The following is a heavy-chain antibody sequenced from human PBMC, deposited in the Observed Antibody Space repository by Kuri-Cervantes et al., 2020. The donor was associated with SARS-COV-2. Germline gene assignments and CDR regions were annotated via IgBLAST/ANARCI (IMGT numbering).Heavy chain of an antibody. CDR3: AVLTGESGPYYYYYGMDV. CDR1: GYTFTSYG. D-gene: IGHD7-27*01. V-gene: IGHV1-18*01. Sequence: ASVKVSCKASGYTFTSYGISWVRQAPGQGLGWMGWISAYNGNTNYAQKLQGRVTTTTDTSTSTAYMELRSLRSDDTAVYYCAVLTGESGPYYYYYGMDVWGQGTTVTVSS. J-gene: IGHJ6*02. CDR2: ISAYNGNT.